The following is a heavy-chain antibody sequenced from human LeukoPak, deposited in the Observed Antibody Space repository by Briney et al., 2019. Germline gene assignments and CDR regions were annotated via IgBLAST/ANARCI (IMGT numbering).Heavy chain of an antibody. V-gene: IGHV4-39*07. Sequence: SETLSLTCTVSGGSISSSSYYWGWIRQPPGKGLEWIGSIYYSGSTYYNPSLKSRVTISVDTSKNQFSLKLSSVTAADTAVYYCARGIWGSNWFDPWGQGTLVTVSS. CDR3: ARGIWGSNWFDP. CDR1: GGSISSSSYY. CDR2: IYYSGST. D-gene: IGHD7-27*01. J-gene: IGHJ5*02.